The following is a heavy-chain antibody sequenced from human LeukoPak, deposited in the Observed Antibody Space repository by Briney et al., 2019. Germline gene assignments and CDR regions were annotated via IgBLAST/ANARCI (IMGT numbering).Heavy chain of an antibody. CDR1: GFTFSSYR. J-gene: IGHJ6*03. CDR3: AKEGDSSNYYYYYMDV. D-gene: IGHD2-15*01. V-gene: IGHV3-21*04. Sequence: GGSLRLSCAASGFTFSSYRMNWVRQAPGKGLEWVSSISSSSDYTYYADSVKGRFTISRDNAKNTLYLQMNSLRAEDTAVYYCAKEGDSSNYYYYYMDVWGKGTTVTISS. CDR2: ISSSSDYT.